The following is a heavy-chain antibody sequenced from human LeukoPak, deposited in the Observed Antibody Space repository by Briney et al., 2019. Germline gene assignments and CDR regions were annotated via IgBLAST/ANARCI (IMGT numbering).Heavy chain of an antibody. D-gene: IGHD3-9*01. CDR2: INPNSGGT. CDR1: GYTFTGYY. Sequence: GASVKVSCKASGYTFTGYYMHWVRQAPGQGLEWMGWINPNSGGTNYAQKFQGRVTMTRDTSISTAYMELSSLRSEDTAVYYCARDKGPYDILTGYYKGGYYYYYMDVWGKGTTVTISS. V-gene: IGHV1-2*02. J-gene: IGHJ6*03. CDR3: ARDKGPYDILTGYYKGGYYYYYMDV.